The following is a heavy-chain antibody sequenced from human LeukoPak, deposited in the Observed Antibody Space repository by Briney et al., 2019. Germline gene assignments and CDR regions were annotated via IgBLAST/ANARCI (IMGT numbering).Heavy chain of an antibody. J-gene: IGHJ4*02. CDR1: GITFSTYW. V-gene: IGHV3-74*01. CDR2: INGDGSST. D-gene: IGHD2-2*02. CDR3: AKEERYCSSISCYNDY. Sequence: GGSLRLSCVASGITFSTYWMHWVRQAPGKGLVWVSRINGDGSSTTYADSVKGRFTISRDNSKNTLYLQMNSLRAEDTAIYYCAKEERYCSSISCYNDYWGQGTLVAVSS.